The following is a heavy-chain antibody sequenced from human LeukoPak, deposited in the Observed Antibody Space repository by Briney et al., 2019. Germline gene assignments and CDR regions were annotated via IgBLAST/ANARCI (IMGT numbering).Heavy chain of an antibody. CDR2: IDRSGST. CDR1: SGSFSGYY. Sequence: PSENLSLTCVVYSGSFSGYYWSWIRQPPGKGLEWVGEIDRSGSTTDNPSLKSRVNVLLDTSKNQFSLRLTSVTAADTAFYYCARGYGSGSYYVYWGQGTLVAVSS. V-gene: IGHV4-34*01. CDR3: ARGYGSGSYYVY. J-gene: IGHJ4*02. D-gene: IGHD3-10*01.